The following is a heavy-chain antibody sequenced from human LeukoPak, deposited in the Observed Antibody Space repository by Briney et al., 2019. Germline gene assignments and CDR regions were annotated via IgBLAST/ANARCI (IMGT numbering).Heavy chain of an antibody. J-gene: IGHJ4*02. Sequence: PGGSLRLSCAASGFTFSSYAMHWVRQAPDKGLEWVAVTPNDRRNNYYAESVKGRFTISRDNSKNTLYLQMNSLRTEDTAVYYCATSRDFYDTSGYYPYYFDCWGQGTLVTVSS. CDR3: ATSRDFYDTSGYYPYYFDC. CDR2: TPNDRRNN. CDR1: GFTFSSYA. D-gene: IGHD3-22*01. V-gene: IGHV3-30-3*01.